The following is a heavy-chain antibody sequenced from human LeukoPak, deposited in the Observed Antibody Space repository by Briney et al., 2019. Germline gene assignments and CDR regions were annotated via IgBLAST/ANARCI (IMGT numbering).Heavy chain of an antibody. CDR3: SRDSYGYRPDSGFGV. CDR2: SNTGGST. V-gene: IGHV3-53*01. CDR1: GFTVSNNY. D-gene: IGHD5-24*01. Sequence: GGSLRLSCVVSGFTVSNNYMSWVRQAPGKGLEWVSAISNTGGSTYYADSVKGRFTISRDKSKNTLSLQMNSLRAEDTAVYYCSRDSYGYRPDSGFGVWGQGTTVIVSS. J-gene: IGHJ6*02.